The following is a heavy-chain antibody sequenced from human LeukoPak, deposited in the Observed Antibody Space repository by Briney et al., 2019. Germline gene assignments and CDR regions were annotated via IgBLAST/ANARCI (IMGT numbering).Heavy chain of an antibody. Sequence: GGSLRLSCAASGFTFSTYGMHWVRQAPEKGLEYVSGISSSGGSTFYANSVKGRFTISRDNSKNTLYLQMGSLRADDMAVYYCARVSEAYGGFDYRGQGTLVTVSS. CDR1: GFTFSTYG. J-gene: IGHJ4*02. D-gene: IGHD4-17*01. V-gene: IGHV3-64*01. CDR2: ISSSGGST. CDR3: ARVSEAYGGFDY.